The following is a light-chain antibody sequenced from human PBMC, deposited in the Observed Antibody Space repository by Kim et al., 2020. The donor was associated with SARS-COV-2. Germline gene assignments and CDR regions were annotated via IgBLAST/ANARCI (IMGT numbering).Light chain of an antibody. Sequence: SVNPTCTRRSGHNNYATPWHQQPSETGPRFLMKVSSDGSYNKGDGVPDRFSGSSSGAERYLTIASLRSEDEAAYYCQTWGTGFQVFGGGTQLTVL. CDR2: VSSDGSY. V-gene: IGLV4-69*01. J-gene: IGLJ3*02. CDR3: QTWGTGFQV. CDR1: SGHNNYA.